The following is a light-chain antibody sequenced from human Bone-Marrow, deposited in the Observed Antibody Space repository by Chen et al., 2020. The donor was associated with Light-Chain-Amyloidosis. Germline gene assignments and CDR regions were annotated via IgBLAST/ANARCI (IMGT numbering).Light chain of an antibody. CDR1: KLGDQY. V-gene: IGLV3-1*01. CDR2: QDN. CDR3: QAWDTGPVV. J-gene: IGLJ2*01. Sequence: SFELTQPPSVSVSPGQTANITCSGDKLGDQYACWYQQKPGQSPLLVIFQDNKRPSGIPERFSGSNSGDTATLTISGTQAMDEADYYCQAWDTGPVVFGGGTKLTVL.